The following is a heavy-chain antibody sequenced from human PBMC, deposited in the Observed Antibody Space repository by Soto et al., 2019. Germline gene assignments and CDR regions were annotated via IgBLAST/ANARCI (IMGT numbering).Heavy chain of an antibody. Sequence: GGSLRLSCAASGFTFSSYAMSWVRQAPGKGLEWVSTISGGGGTTYYADSVKGRFTISRDNSKNTLYLQMNSLRAEDTAVYYCAKRYYDILTGYDDWGQGTLLTVSS. CDR1: GFTFSSYA. CDR3: AKRYYDILTGYDD. V-gene: IGHV3-23*01. CDR2: ISGGGGTT. J-gene: IGHJ4*02. D-gene: IGHD3-9*01.